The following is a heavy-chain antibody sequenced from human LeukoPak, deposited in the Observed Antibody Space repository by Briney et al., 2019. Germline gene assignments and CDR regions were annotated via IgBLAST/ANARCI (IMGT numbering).Heavy chain of an antibody. Sequence: GVSLRLSCAASGFTFSSYSVNWVRQAPGKGLEWVSSISSSSGYIYYADSVKGLFTISRDNAKNSLYLQMNSLRAADTAVYYCARGLYDFWSGYSPDAFDIWGQGTMVTVSS. D-gene: IGHD3-3*01. CDR1: GFTFSSYS. J-gene: IGHJ3*02. CDR2: ISSSSGYI. CDR3: ARGLYDFWSGYSPDAFDI. V-gene: IGHV3-21*01.